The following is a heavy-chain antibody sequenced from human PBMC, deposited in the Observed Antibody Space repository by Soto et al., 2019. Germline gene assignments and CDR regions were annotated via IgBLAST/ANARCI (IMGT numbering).Heavy chain of an antibody. CDR2: IIPILGST. J-gene: IGHJ4*02. Sequence: QVQLVQSGAEVKMPGSSVKVSCKASGGTFSNYGISWVRQAPGQGLEWMGGIIPILGSTKSAQSFQGRVTFTADESTTPASMELSSLTSEDTAVYYCARDRWSDSSGYYYESAYWGQGTLVTVSS. CDR1: GGTFSNYG. CDR3: ARDRWSDSSGYYYESAY. D-gene: IGHD3-22*01. V-gene: IGHV1-69*01.